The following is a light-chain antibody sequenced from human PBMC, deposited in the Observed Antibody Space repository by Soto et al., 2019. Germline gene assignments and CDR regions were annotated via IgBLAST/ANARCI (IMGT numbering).Light chain of an antibody. CDR2: DAS. CDR1: QSVSSY. V-gene: IGKV3-11*01. CDR3: QQRSDWPWT. Sequence: EIVLTQSPATLSLSPGERATLSCRASQSVSSYLGWYQRKPGQAPRLLIYDASNGATAIPARFSGSGSGTDFTLTISSLEPEDFAVYYCQQRSDWPWTFGQGTKVEIK. J-gene: IGKJ1*01.